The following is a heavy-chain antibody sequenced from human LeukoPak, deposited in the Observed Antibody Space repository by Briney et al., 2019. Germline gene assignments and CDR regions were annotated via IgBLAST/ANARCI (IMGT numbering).Heavy chain of an antibody. V-gene: IGHV4-59*01. J-gene: IGHJ4*02. D-gene: IGHD6-19*01. Sequence: SETLSLTCTVSGGSLRSYCWSWIRQPPGKGLEWIGYIYYSGSTNYNPSLKSRVTISVDTSKNQFSLNLSSVTAADTAVYYCARVLPYSSGWWGDSWGQGTLVTVSS. CDR2: IYYSGST. CDR3: ARVLPYSSGWWGDS. CDR1: GGSLRSYC.